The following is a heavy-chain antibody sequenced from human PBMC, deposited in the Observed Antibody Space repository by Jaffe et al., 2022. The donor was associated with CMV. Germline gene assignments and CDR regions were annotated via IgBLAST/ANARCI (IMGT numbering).Heavy chain of an antibody. D-gene: IGHD3-22*01. CDR3: AVYDSSGYSFDY. CDR2: IYYSGST. CDR1: GGSISSYY. Sequence: QVQLQESGPGLVKPSETLSLTCTVSGGSISSYYWSWIRQPPGKGLEWIGYIYYSGSTNYNPSLKSRVTISVDTSKNQFSLKLSSVTAADTAVYYCAVYDSSGYSFDYWGQGTLVTVSS. J-gene: IGHJ4*02. V-gene: IGHV4-59*01.